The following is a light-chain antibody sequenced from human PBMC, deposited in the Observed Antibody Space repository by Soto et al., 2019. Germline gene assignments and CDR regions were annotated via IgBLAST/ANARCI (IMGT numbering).Light chain of an antibody. J-gene: IGLJ2*01. CDR1: SSDVGGYNY. Sequence: QSVLTQPPSASGSPGQSVTISCTGTSSDVGGYNYVSWYQQHPGKAPKLMIYEVSKRPSGVPDRFSGSKSGNTASLTVSGLQAEDEADYYCSSYAGSNKLVFGGGTQLTV. CDR3: SSYAGSNKLV. V-gene: IGLV2-8*01. CDR2: EVS.